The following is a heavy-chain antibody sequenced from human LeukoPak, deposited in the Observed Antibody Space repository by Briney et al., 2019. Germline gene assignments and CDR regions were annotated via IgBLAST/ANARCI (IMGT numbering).Heavy chain of an antibody. Sequence: GGSLRLSCTASGFIVSSSYMSWVRQAPGKGPEWVSIICSDQRTFYADSVKGRFTISRDDSQNMVLLQMDSLRAEDTARYYCARDSAFSSYSHWGQGALVTVSS. CDR2: ICSDQRT. J-gene: IGHJ1*01. CDR3: ARDSAFSSYSH. D-gene: IGHD2-15*01. CDR1: GFIVSSSY. V-gene: IGHV3-53*01.